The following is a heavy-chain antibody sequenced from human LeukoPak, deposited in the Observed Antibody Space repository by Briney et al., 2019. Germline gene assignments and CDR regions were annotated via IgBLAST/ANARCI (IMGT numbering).Heavy chain of an antibody. V-gene: IGHV4-4*08. Sequence: PSETLSLTCAVSGGPMSSYYWSWIRQTPEKGLEWIGYIFNSGSTKYNPSLKSRATISVDTSKNQFSLNLTSVTAADTAVYYCARDVLSGYDWLDPWGPGTRVTVSS. CDR3: ARDVLSGYDWLDP. CDR1: GGPMSSYY. J-gene: IGHJ5*02. D-gene: IGHD3-3*01. CDR2: IFNSGST.